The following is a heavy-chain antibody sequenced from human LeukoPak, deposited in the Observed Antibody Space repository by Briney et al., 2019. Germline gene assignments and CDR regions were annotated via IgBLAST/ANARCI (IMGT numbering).Heavy chain of an antibody. J-gene: IGHJ4*02. CDR3: ARGVEGYSGYDAFDY. D-gene: IGHD5-12*01. CDR2: INPNSGGT. CDR1: GYTFTGYY. Sequence: ASVKVSCKASGYTFTGYYMHWVRQAPGQGPEWMGWINPNSGGTNYAQKFQGRVTMTRDTSISTAYMDLSRLRSDDTAVYYCARGVEGYSGYDAFDYWGQGTLVTVSS. V-gene: IGHV1-2*02.